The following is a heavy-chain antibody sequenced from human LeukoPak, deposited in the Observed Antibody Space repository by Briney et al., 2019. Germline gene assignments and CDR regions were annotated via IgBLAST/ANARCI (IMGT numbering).Heavy chain of an antibody. CDR1: GFSVSNNY. D-gene: IGHD6-13*01. CDR2: IYSRGGT. Sequence: GGSLRLSCAVSGFSVSNNYMNWVRQAPGKGLEWVSLIYSRGGTSYADSVKGRFTISRDSSKNTLFLQMNSLRVEDTAVYYCARDPPGIAASGTYYWGQGTLVAVSS. V-gene: IGHV3-53*01. CDR3: ARDPPGIAASGTYY. J-gene: IGHJ4*02.